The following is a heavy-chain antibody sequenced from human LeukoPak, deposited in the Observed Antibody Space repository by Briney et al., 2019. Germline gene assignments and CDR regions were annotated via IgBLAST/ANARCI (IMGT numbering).Heavy chain of an antibody. CDR3: ARGREGWFGDFK. V-gene: IGHV4-59*01. CDR1: GGSLSGYY. D-gene: IGHD3-10*01. Sequence: SETLSLTCTVSGGSLSGYYWDWIRQPPGKGLEWIGYIYYSGTTNYNPSLKSRVTISVDTSKNQFSLKLSSVTAADTAVYYCARGREGWFGDFKWGQGTLVTVSS. CDR2: IYYSGTT. J-gene: IGHJ4*02.